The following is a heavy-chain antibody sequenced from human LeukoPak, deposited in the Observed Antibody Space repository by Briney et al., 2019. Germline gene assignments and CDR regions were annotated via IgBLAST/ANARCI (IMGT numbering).Heavy chain of an antibody. D-gene: IGHD2-2*01. CDR3: AGGSSTDSYYFDY. Sequence: GGSLRLSCAGSGFTFRYCSMNWVRQAPGRGLEGISSISSSSHFIYYADSVKGRFTISRDNAQNSVYLQMNGLRAEDTAVYFCAGGSSTDSYYFDYWGQGTLVTVSS. CDR1: GFTFRYCS. J-gene: IGHJ4*02. V-gene: IGHV3-21*01. CDR2: ISSSSHFI.